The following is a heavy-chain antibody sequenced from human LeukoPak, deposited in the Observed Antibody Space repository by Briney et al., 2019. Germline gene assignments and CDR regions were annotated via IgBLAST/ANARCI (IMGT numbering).Heavy chain of an antibody. J-gene: IGHJ4*02. Sequence: GGSLRLSCAAAGFTFSSYWMSWVRQAPGKGLEWVANIKQDGSEKYYVDSVKGRFTISRDNAKNSLYLQMNSLRAEDTAVYYCARSIIAVAGTADYWGQGTLVTVSS. D-gene: IGHD6-19*01. V-gene: IGHV3-7*01. CDR1: GFTFSSYW. CDR3: ARSIIAVAGTADY. CDR2: IKQDGSEK.